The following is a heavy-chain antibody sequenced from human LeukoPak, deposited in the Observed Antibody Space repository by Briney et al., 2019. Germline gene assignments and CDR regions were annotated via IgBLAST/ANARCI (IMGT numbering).Heavy chain of an antibody. V-gene: IGHV5-10-1*01. CDR1: GYSFTSHW. J-gene: IGHJ4*02. D-gene: IGHD2-15*01. CDR2: IAPSDSYT. Sequence: GESLKISCKGSGYSFTSHWISWVRQMPGKGLEWMGRIAPSDSYTNYRPSFQGHVTISADKSISTAYLQWSSLKASDTAMYYCARHRDCSSGACYPDYWGQGTLVTVSS. CDR3: ARHRDCSSGACYPDY.